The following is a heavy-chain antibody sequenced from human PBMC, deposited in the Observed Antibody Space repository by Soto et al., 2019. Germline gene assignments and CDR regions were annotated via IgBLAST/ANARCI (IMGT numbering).Heavy chain of an antibody. CDR2: VIPVFNTS. D-gene: IGHD5-18*01. V-gene: IGHV1-69*01. Sequence: QVQLEQSGPEVKRPGTSVKVSCKASGGAFGRYSVSWVRQAPGQGLEWIGGVIPVFNTSNYSLKFQGRVAIFADLSTNTVFMELRSLRSEDTALYYCARGDEMTAMTIFEYWGQGTLVTVSS. CDR3: ARGDEMTAMTIFEY. J-gene: IGHJ4*02. CDR1: GGAFGRYS.